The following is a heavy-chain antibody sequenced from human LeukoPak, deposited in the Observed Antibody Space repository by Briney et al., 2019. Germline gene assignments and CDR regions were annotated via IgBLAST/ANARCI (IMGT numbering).Heavy chain of an antibody. V-gene: IGHV1-18*01. Sequence: GASVKVSCKASGYTFTRYGISWVRQAPGQGLEWMGWISAYNGNTNYAQKLQGRVTMTTDTSTSTAYMELRSLRSDDTAVYYCARDRGHYDSSGYYYYFDYWGQGTLVTVSS. J-gene: IGHJ4*02. CDR1: GYTFTRYG. CDR2: ISAYNGNT. D-gene: IGHD3-22*01. CDR3: ARDRGHYDSSGYYYYFDY.